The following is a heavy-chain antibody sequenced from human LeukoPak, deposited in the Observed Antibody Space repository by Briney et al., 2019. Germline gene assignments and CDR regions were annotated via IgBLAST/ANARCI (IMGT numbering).Heavy chain of an antibody. V-gene: IGHV3-48*03. CDR1: GFTFSSYE. CDR2: ISSSGTTI. Sequence: PGGSLRLSCAASGFTFSSYEMIWVRQAPGKGLEWVSYISSSGTTIYYADSVKGRFTISRDNSKNSLYLQMNSLRAEDTAVYYCARDGVSMVRGVRVLDYYNYYMDVWGKGTTVTISS. CDR3: ARDGVSMVRGVRVLDYYNYYMDV. D-gene: IGHD3-10*01. J-gene: IGHJ6*03.